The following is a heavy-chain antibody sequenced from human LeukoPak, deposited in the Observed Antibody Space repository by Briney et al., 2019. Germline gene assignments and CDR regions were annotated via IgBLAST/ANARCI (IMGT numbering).Heavy chain of an antibody. J-gene: IGHJ4*02. CDR3: ARGRVGAGGPFDY. Sequence: GSLRLSCAASGFTFSSYEMNWVRQAPGKGLEWVSYISSSGSTIYYADSVKGRFTISRDNAKNSLYLQMNSLRAEDTAVYYCARGRVGAGGPFDYWGQGTLVTVSS. CDR2: ISSSGSTI. V-gene: IGHV3-48*03. D-gene: IGHD1-26*01. CDR1: GFTFSSYE.